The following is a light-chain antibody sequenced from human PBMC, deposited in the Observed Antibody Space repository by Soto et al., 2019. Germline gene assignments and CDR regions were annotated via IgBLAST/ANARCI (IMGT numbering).Light chain of an antibody. Sequence: QSALTQPRSVSGSPGQSVTISCTGTSSDVGAYIYVSWYQQYPAKAPKVMIYDVGRRPSGVPDRFSGSKSGNTASLTISGLKAEDEAVYFCCSYAGHKTVVFGGGTKLTVL. CDR3: CSYAGHKTVV. J-gene: IGLJ3*02. V-gene: IGLV2-11*01. CDR1: SSDVGAYIY. CDR2: DVG.